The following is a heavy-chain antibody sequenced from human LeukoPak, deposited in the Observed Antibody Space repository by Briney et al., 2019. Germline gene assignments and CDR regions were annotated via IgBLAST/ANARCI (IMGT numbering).Heavy chain of an antibody. CDR3: AKEPGGTTVDY. D-gene: IGHD1-1*01. J-gene: IGHJ4*02. CDR2: IRYDGSNK. CDR1: GFTFSSYG. Sequence: GGSLRLSCAASGFTFSSYGMHWVRQAPGKGLEWVAFIRYDGSNKYYADSVKGRFTISRDNSKNTLYLQRNSLRAEDTAVYYCAKEPGGTTVDYWGQGTLVTVSS. V-gene: IGHV3-30*02.